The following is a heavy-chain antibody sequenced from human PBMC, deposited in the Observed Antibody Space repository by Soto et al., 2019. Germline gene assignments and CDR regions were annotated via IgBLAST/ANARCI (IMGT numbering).Heavy chain of an antibody. CDR3: AREGTLFGVVIQTRSVDWCDP. CDR1: GGTFSSYT. J-gene: IGHJ5*02. CDR2: IIPILGIA. Sequence: QVQLVQSGAEVKKPGSSVKVSCKASGGTFSSYTISWVRQAPGQGLEWMGRIIPILGIANYAQKFQGRVTSPANKSTSTGYMELSRLRSEDTAVYYCAREGTLFGVVIQTRSVDWCDPWGQRTLVSVSS. V-gene: IGHV1-69*02. D-gene: IGHD3-3*01.